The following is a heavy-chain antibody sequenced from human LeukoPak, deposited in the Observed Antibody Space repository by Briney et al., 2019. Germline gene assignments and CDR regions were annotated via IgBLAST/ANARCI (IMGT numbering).Heavy chain of an antibody. CDR3: ARETKSSGWPLYYYYGMDV. V-gene: IGHV3-30*03. J-gene: IGHJ6*02. Sequence: GGSLRLSCAASGFTFSNYAMSWVRQAPGKGLEWVAVISYDGSNKYYADSVKGRFTISRDNSKNTLYLQMNSLRAEDTAVYYCARETKSSGWPLYYYYGMDVWGQGTTVTVSS. D-gene: IGHD6-19*01. CDR1: GFTFSNYA. CDR2: ISYDGSNK.